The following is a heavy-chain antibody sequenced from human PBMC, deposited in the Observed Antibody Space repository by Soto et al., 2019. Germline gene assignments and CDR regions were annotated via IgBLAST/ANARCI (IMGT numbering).Heavy chain of an antibody. CDR3: AREYQDYDFWSGYYPLDY. V-gene: IGHV3-30-3*01. CDR2: ISYDGSNK. Sequence: QVQLVESGGGVVQPGRSLRLSCAASGFTFSSYAMHWVRQAPGKGLEWGAVISYDGSNKYYADSVKGRFTISRDNSKNTLYLQMNSLRAEDTAVYYCAREYQDYDFWSGYYPLDYWGQGTLVTVSS. D-gene: IGHD3-3*01. J-gene: IGHJ4*02. CDR1: GFTFSSYA.